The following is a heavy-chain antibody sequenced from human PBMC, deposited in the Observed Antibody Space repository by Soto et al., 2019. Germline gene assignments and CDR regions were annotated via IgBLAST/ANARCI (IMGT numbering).Heavy chain of an antibody. CDR3: APSIYYDSSGSRWFDP. J-gene: IGHJ5*02. D-gene: IGHD3-22*01. Sequence: ESGPTLVNPTQTLTLTCTFSGFSLSTSGVGVGWIRQPPGKALEWLALIYWDDDKRYSPSLKSRLTITKDTSKNQVVLTMTNMDPVDTATYYCAPSIYYDSSGSRWFDPWGQGTLVTVSS. CDR1: GFSLSTSGVG. V-gene: IGHV2-5*02. CDR2: IYWDDDK.